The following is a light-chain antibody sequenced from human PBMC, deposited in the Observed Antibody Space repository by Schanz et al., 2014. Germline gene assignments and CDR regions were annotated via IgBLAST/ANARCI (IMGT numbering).Light chain of an antibody. J-gene: IGKJ1*01. Sequence: DIQMTQSPSTLSASVGDRVTITCRASQTISTWLAWYQQKPGKAPKLLIYDASTLKSGVPSRFSGSRSGTEFTLTISSLQPADFATYYCQKYNSALKTFGQGTKVEIK. V-gene: IGKV1-5*01. CDR1: QTISTW. CDR3: QKYNSALKT. CDR2: DAS.